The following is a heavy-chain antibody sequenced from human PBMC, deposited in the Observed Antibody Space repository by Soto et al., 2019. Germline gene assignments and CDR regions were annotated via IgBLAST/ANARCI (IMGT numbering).Heavy chain of an antibody. CDR1: GFTVSSNS. V-gene: IGHV3-66*01. CDR2: IYSAGST. D-gene: IGHD2-2*01. Sequence: GGSLRLSCAASGFTVSSNSISWVRQAPGKGLEWVSVIYSAGSTYYADSVKGRFSISRDNSKNTLYLQMNSLRVEDTAVYYCARVIVPAPMVYYYYYMDVWGKGTTVTVSS. J-gene: IGHJ6*03. CDR3: ARVIVPAPMVYYYYYMDV.